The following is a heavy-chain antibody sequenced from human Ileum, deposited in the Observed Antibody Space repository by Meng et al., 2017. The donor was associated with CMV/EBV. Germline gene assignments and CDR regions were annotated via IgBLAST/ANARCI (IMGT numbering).Heavy chain of an antibody. CDR3: ARVGYGKTARGVGDWFDP. J-gene: IGHJ5*02. CDR1: GGSFSGYY. D-gene: IGHD3-10*01. V-gene: IGHV4-34*01. Sequence: SETLSLTCAVYGGSFSGYYWSWIRQPPGKWLEWIGEINHSGSTNYNPSLKSRVTISVDTSKNQFSLKLSSVTAADTAVYYCARVGYGKTARGVGDWFDPWGQGTLVTVSS. CDR2: INHSGST.